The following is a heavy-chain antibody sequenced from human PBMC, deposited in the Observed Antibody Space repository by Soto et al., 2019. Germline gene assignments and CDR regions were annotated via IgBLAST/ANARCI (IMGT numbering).Heavy chain of an antibody. J-gene: IGHJ5*02. CDR3: ASSRRWGNNWLDP. D-gene: IGHD3-16*01. CDR1: GFTVSSNY. CDR2: IYSGGRT. V-gene: IGHV3-53*01. Sequence: GGSLRLSCAASGFTVSSNYMSGVRKAQGKGLEWVSVIYSGGRTYYADSVKGRFTISRDNSKNTLYLQMNSLRAEDTAVYYCASSRRWGNNWLDPCGQGTLVAVSS.